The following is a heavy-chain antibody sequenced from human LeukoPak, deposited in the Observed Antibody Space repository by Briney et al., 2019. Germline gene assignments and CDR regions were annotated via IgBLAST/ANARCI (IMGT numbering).Heavy chain of an antibody. J-gene: IGHJ6*03. D-gene: IGHD5-18*01. CDR2: IYYSGST. CDR3: ARVIWSYGINYYYYMDV. Sequence: SETLSLTCTVSGGSISSYYWSWIRQPPGKGLEWIGYIYYSGSTNYNPSLKSRVTISVDTSKNQFSLKLSSVTAADTAVYYCARVIWSYGINYYYYMDVWGKGTTVTISS. CDR1: GGSISSYY. V-gene: IGHV4-59*01.